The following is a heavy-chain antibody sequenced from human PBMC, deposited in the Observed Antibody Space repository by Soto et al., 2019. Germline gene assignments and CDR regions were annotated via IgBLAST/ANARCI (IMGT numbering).Heavy chain of an antibody. D-gene: IGHD5-12*01. Sequence: SETLSLTCTVSGGSISSFYWSWIRQPPGKGLEWIAYIFNSGNTNYNPSLTSRVTISVDSSKNQVSLSLSSVTAADTAIYYCARHASYEGSFDPWGQGILVTVSS. CDR2: IFNSGNT. CDR1: GGSISSFY. V-gene: IGHV4-59*08. CDR3: ARHASYEGSFDP. J-gene: IGHJ5*02.